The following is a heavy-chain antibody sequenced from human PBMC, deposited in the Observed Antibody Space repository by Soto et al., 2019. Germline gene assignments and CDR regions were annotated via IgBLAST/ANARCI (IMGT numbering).Heavy chain of an antibody. J-gene: IGHJ6*02. CDR1: GFTFSIFG. V-gene: IGHV3-30*03. Sequence: PGGSLRLSCAASGFTFSIFGMHWVRQAPGKGLEWVAVISYDGNNKYYADSVKGRFTISRDNSKNTLYLQMNSLRAEDTAVYYCARSPSAYRPESLYGMDVWGQGTTVTVSS. CDR2: ISYDGNNK. D-gene: IGHD3-16*02. CDR3: ARSPSAYRPESLYGMDV.